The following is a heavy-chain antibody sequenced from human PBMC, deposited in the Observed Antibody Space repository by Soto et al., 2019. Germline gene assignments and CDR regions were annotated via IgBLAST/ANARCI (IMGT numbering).Heavy chain of an antibody. D-gene: IGHD3-10*01. J-gene: IGHJ3*02. CDR2: IYYSGST. CDR3: ARVWGGAFDI. Sequence: TLSLTCTVSGGSIISYYWSWIRQPPGKGLEWIGYIYYSGSTNYNPSLKSRVTISVDTSKNQFSLKLSSVTAADTAVYYCARVWGGAFDIWGQGTMVTVSS. CDR1: GGSIISYY. V-gene: IGHV4-59*01.